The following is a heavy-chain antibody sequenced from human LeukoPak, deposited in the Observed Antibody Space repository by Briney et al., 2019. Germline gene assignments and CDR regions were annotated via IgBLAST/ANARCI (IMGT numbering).Heavy chain of an antibody. CDR3: ARGDPENWFDP. Sequence: KPSETLSLTCAVYGGSFSDYYWSWIRQPPGKGLEWIGEINHSGSTNYNPSLKSRVTISVDTSENQFSLRLSSVTAADTAVYYCARGDPENWFDPWGQGTLVTVSS. CDR1: GGSFSDYY. J-gene: IGHJ5*02. CDR2: INHSGST. V-gene: IGHV4-34*01.